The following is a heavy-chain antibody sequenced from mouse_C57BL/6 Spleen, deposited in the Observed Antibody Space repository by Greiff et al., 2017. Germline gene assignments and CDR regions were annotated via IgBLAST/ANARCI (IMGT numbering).Heavy chain of an antibody. CDR2: IDPENGDP. V-gene: IGHV14-4*01. CDR3: TASNSYAMDY. CDR1: GFNIKDAY. Sequence: VQLQQSGAELVRPGASVKLSCTASGFNIKDAYMHWVKQRPEQGLEWIGWIDPENGDPEYASKFQGKATITADTSSNTAYLQLSSLTSEDTAVYYCTASNSYAMDYWGQGTSVTVSS. D-gene: IGHD2-5*01. J-gene: IGHJ4*01.